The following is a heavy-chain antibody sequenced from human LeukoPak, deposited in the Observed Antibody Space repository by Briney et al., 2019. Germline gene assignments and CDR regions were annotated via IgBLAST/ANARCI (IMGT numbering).Heavy chain of an antibody. CDR1: GFTFSSYG. CDR2: IWYDGSNK. CDR3: ARAASYCSSTSCYPPDDY. V-gene: IGHV3-33*01. Sequence: PGGSLRPSCAASGFTFSSYGMHWVRQAPGKELEWVAVIWYDGSNKYYADSVKGRFTISRDNSKNTLYLQMNSLRAEDTAVYYCARAASYCSSTSCYPPDDYWGQGTLVTVSS. J-gene: IGHJ4*02. D-gene: IGHD2-2*01.